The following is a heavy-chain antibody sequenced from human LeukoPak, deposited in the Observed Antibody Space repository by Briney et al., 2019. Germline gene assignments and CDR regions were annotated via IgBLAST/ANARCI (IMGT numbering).Heavy chain of an antibody. D-gene: IGHD3-3*01. Sequence: ASVKVSCKASGGSFSSYAISWVRQAPGQGLEWMGMIIPIFGIANYAQKFQGRVTITADKSTSTAYMELSSLRSEDTAVYYCAREGSRDYDFWSGYPNWFDPWGHGTLVTVSS. CDR2: IIPIFGIA. V-gene: IGHV1-69*04. CDR3: AREGSRDYDFWSGYPNWFDP. J-gene: IGHJ5*02. CDR1: GGSFSSYA.